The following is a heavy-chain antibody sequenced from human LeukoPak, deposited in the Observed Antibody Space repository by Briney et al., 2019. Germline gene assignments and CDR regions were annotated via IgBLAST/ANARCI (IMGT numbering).Heavy chain of an antibody. J-gene: IGHJ4*02. Sequence: PGGSLRLSCAASGFTFSSYGMHWVRQAPGKGLERVAVIWYDGSNKYYADSVKGRFTISRDNSKNTLYLQMNSLRAEDTAVYYCAREGYYGEYYFDYWGQGTLVTVSS. CDR1: GFTFSSYG. CDR3: AREGYYGEYYFDY. CDR2: IWYDGSNK. V-gene: IGHV3-33*01. D-gene: IGHD3-10*01.